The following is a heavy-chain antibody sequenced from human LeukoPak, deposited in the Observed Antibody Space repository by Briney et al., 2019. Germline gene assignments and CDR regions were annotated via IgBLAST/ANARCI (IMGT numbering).Heavy chain of an antibody. V-gene: IGHV4-34*01. CDR1: GGSFSGYY. CDR3: ARGRSDSSGYYPAPDY. Sequence: SETLSLTCAVYGGSFSGYYWSWIRQPPGKGLEWIGEINHSGSTNYNPSLKSRVTISVDTSKNQFSLKLSSVTAADTAVYYCARGRSDSSGYYPAPDYWGQGTLVTVSS. D-gene: IGHD3-22*01. CDR2: INHSGST. J-gene: IGHJ4*02.